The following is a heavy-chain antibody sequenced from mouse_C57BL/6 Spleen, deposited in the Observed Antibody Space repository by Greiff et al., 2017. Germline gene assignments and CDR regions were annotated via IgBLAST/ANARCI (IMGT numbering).Heavy chain of an antibody. Sequence: ESGPGLVKPSQSLSLTCSVTGYSITSGYYWNWIRQFPGNKLEWMGYISYDGSNNYNPSLKNRISITRDTSKNQFFLKLNSVTTEDTATYYCARFYGNYVESAMDYWGQGTSVTVSS. V-gene: IGHV3-6*01. D-gene: IGHD2-1*01. CDR1: GYSITSGYY. J-gene: IGHJ4*01. CDR3: ARFYGNYVESAMDY. CDR2: ISYDGSN.